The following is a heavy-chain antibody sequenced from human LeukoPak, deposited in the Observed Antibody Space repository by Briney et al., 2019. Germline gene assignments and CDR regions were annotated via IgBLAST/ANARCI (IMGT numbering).Heavy chain of an antibody. J-gene: IGHJ6*03. CDR2: INHSGST. V-gene: IGHV4-34*01. Sequence: PSETLSLNCAVYGGSFSGYYWSWLRHPPGKGLEWIGEINHSGSTNYNPSLKSRVTISVDTSKNQFSLKLSSVTAADTAVYYCASSTLYYYYYMDVWGKGTTVTVSS. CDR1: GGSFSGYY. CDR3: ASSTLYYYYYMDV. D-gene: IGHD1-1*01.